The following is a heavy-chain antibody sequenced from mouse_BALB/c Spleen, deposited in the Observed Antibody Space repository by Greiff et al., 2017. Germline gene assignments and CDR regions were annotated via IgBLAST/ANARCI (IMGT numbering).Heavy chain of an antibody. J-gene: IGHJ2*01. CDR1: GYSITSDYA. CDR3: ARRRYDYDRGFFDY. D-gene: IGHD2-4*01. V-gene: IGHV3-2*02. Sequence: VQLKESGPGLVKPSQSLSLTCTVTGYSITSDYAWNWIRQFPGNKLEWMGYISYSGSTSYNPSLKSRISITRDTSKNQFFLQLNSVTTEDTATYYCARRRYDYDRGFFDYWGQGTTLTVSS. CDR2: ISYSGST.